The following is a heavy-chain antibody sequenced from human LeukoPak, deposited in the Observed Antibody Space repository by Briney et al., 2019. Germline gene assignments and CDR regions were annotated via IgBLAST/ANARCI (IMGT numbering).Heavy chain of an antibody. CDR3: ARAVFWSVREDYYYYMDV. CDR1: GGSISSYY. J-gene: IGHJ6*03. D-gene: IGHD3-3*01. CDR2: IYYSGST. Sequence: SETLSLTCTVSGGSISSYYWSWIRQPPGKGLEWIGYIYYSGSTNYNPSLKSRVTISVDTSKNQFSLKLSSVTAADTAVYYCARAVFWSVREDYYYYMDVWGKGTTVTVSS. V-gene: IGHV4-59*01.